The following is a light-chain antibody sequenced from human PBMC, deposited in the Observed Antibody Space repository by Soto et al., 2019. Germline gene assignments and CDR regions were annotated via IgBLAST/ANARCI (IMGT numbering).Light chain of an antibody. CDR3: QQRSNWIT. CDR2: DAS. V-gene: IGKV3-11*01. CDR1: QSVSSY. Sequence: ILLTQSXXTLSLSPGERATLSCRASQSVSSYLAWYQQKPGQAPRLLIYDASNRATGIPARFSGSGSGTDFTLTISSLEPEDFAVYYCQQRSNWITFGQGTRLEI. J-gene: IGKJ5*01.